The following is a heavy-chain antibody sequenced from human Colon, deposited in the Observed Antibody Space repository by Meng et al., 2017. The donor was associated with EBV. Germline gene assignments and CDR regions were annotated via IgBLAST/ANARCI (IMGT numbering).Heavy chain of an antibody. CDR2: NPHRGSS. CDR1: GDSITNHNW. J-gene: IGHJ1*01. Sequence: QVQLPESGPALVKPSETLSLTCAVSGDSITNHNWWAWVRQPPGKGLEWIGENPHRGSSAYNPSLKSRVSMSIDKSKNQFSLKLTSVTAADTAVYHCLRGSGGSVWGQGTLVTVSS. V-gene: IGHV4-4*02. CDR3: LRGSGGSV. D-gene: IGHD3-10*01.